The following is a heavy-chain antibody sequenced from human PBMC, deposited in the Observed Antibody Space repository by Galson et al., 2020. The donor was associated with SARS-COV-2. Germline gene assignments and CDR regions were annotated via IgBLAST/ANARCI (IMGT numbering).Heavy chain of an antibody. D-gene: IGHD2-15*01. CDR2: INPGDSHT. Sequence: HGESLKISCKGSGYSFSSYWISWVRQMPGKGLEWMGRINPGDSHTTYSPSFEGHVTISVDKSISTAYIQWSSLKASDTAVYYCVSLLGYCSGGSCLNWFDPWGQGTQVMVSS. J-gene: IGHJ5*02. V-gene: IGHV5-10-1*01. CDR1: GYSFSSYW. CDR3: VSLLGYCSGGSCLNWFDP.